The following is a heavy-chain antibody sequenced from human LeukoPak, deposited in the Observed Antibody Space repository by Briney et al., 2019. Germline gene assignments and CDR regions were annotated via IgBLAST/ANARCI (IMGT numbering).Heavy chain of an antibody. Sequence: ASVKVSCTTSAFTFTTYAISLVRQAPRLGLECMGWISAYNGDTNYAQNVQDRVTMTTDTSTSTAYLELRNLRSDDTAVYFCASYRNGAFDIWGQGTTITVSS. D-gene: IGHD1-14*01. CDR2: ISAYNGDT. CDR1: AFTFTTYA. V-gene: IGHV1-18*01. J-gene: IGHJ3*02. CDR3: ASYRNGAFDI.